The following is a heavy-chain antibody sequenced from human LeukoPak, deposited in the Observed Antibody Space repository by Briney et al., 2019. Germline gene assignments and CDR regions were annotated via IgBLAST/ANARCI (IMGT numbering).Heavy chain of an antibody. Sequence: PGGSLRLSCAASGFTFSSYAMTWVRQALGKGLEWVSGIGGSGGRAYYADSVKGRFTISRDNSKNTLYLQMNSLRADDTAVYYCARGTAWYSSSWYCDYWGQGTLVTVSS. CDR1: GFTFSSYA. D-gene: IGHD6-13*01. CDR3: ARGTAWYSSSWYCDY. V-gene: IGHV3-23*01. CDR2: IGGSGGRA. J-gene: IGHJ4*02.